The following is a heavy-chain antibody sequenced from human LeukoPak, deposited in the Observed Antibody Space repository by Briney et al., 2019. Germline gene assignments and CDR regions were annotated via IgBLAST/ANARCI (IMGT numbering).Heavy chain of an antibody. D-gene: IGHD3-22*01. Sequence: GESLRLSCTASGFTFSTSSMNWVRQAPGKGLEWVSSISSGSSYRYYADSVKGRFTISRHNAKNSLYLQMNSLRAEDTAVYYCARATWDSSGYYYDYWGQGTLVTVSS. J-gene: IGHJ4*02. CDR1: GFTFSTSS. CDR2: ISSGSSYR. V-gene: IGHV3-21*01. CDR3: ARATWDSSGYYYDY.